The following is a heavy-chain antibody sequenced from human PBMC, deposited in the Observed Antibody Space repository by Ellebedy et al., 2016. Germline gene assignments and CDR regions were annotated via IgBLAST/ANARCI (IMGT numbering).Heavy chain of an antibody. J-gene: IGHJ4*02. CDR3: AREYYGSGSRKKHDY. CDR1: GGSISSSSYY. CDR2: IYYSGST. Sequence: SETLSLTCTVSGGSISSSSYYWGWIRQPPGKGLEWIGSIYYSGSTYYNPSLKSRVTISVDTSKNQFSLKLSSVTAADTAVYYCAREYYGSGSRKKHDYWGQGTLVTVSS. D-gene: IGHD3-10*01. V-gene: IGHV4-39*01.